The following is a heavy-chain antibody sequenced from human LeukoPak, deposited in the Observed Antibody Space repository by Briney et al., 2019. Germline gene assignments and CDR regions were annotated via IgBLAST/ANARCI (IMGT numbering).Heavy chain of an antibody. J-gene: IGHJ4*02. CDR1: GFTFSSYS. CDR3: AKDKNSRWLQTFDY. CDR2: ISSGSSYI. Sequence: GGSLRLSCAASGFTFSSYSMNWVRQAPGKGLEWVSSISSGSSYIYYADSVKGRFTISRDNAKNSLYLQMNSLRAEDTAVYYCAKDKNSRWLQTFDYWGQGTLVTVSA. D-gene: IGHD5-24*01. V-gene: IGHV3-21*04.